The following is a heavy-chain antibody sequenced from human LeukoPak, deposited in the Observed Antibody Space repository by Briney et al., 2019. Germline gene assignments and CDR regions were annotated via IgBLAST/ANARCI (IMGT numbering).Heavy chain of an antibody. Sequence: PGGSLRLSCEASGFSFNNYAMTWVRPAPRKGLEWVSSISSSGDYIYYADSLKGRFTISRDNAKNSLFLQMNSLRAEDTAVYYCARDGVPAYYYAMDVWGQGTTVTVSS. J-gene: IGHJ6*02. CDR2: ISSSGDYI. CDR1: GFSFNNYA. V-gene: IGHV3-21*01. D-gene: IGHD3-16*01. CDR3: ARDGVPAYYYAMDV.